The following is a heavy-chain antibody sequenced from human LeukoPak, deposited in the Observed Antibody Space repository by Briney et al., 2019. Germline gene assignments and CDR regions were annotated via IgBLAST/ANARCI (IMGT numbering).Heavy chain of an antibody. J-gene: IGHJ4*02. D-gene: IGHD3-10*01. V-gene: IGHV1-46*01. CDR2: IKPSGGST. CDR1: GYTFTSYY. CDR3: ARGGQRVWFGEYNDY. Sequence: ASVKVSCKASGYTFTSYYMHWVRQAPGQGLEWMGIIKPSGGSTSYAQKFQGRVTMTRDTSTSTVYMELSSLRSEDTAVYYCARGGQRVWFGEYNDYWGQGTLVTVSS.